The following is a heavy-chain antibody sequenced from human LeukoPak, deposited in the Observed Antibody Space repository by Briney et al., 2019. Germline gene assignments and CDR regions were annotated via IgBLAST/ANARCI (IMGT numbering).Heavy chain of an antibody. J-gene: IGHJ3*02. CDR3: ARGDTEGGVAAFDI. CDR2: INHSGST. V-gene: IGHV4-34*01. CDR1: GGSFSGYY. Sequence: SETLSLTCAVYGGSFSGYYWSWIRQPPGKGLEWIGEINHSGSTNYNPSLKSRVTISVDTSKNQFSLELSSVTAADTAVYYCARGDTEGGVAAFDIWGQGTMVTVSS. D-gene: IGHD3-16*01.